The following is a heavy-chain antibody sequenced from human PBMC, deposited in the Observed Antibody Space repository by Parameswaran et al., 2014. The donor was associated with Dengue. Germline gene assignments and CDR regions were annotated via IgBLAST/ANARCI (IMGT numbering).Heavy chain of an antibody. Sequence: ARWIRQPPGKALEWLALIYWDDDKRYSPSLKSRLTITKDTSKNQVVLTMTNMDPVDTATYYCAHRRKEGSWGSYYDFWSGMDVWGQGTTVTVSS. J-gene: IGHJ6*02. CDR3: AHRRKEGSWGSYYDFWSGMDV. V-gene: IGHV2-5*08. CDR2: IYWDDDK. D-gene: IGHD3-3*01.